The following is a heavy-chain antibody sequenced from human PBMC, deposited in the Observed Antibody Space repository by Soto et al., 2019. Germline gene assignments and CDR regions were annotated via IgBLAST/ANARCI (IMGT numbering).Heavy chain of an antibody. CDR3: ARRVLTGYSFLWFDP. CDR2: IYYSGST. CDR1: GGSISSSSYY. D-gene: IGHD3-9*01. Sequence: QLHLQESGPGLVKPSETLSLTCTVSGGSISSSSYYWGWIRQPPGKGLEWIGTIYYSGSTYYNPSLKSRVTIFVDTSKNQFSLKLSSVTAADTAVYYCARRVLTGYSFLWFDPWGQGTLVTVSS. V-gene: IGHV4-39*01. J-gene: IGHJ5*02.